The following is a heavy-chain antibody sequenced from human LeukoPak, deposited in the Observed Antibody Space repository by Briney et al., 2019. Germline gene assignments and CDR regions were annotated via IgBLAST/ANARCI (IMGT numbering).Heavy chain of an antibody. J-gene: IGHJ5*02. V-gene: IGHV3-30*02. CDR3: AKSPRPVVRGVIGSNWFDP. CDR2: IRNDGSNK. Sequence: PGGSLRLSCTASGFTFSNYGIHWVRQAPGKGLEWVAFIRNDGSNKYYADSVKGRFTISRDNSKNTLYLQMNSLRPEDTAVYYCAKSPRPVVRGVIGSNWFDPWGQGTLVTVSS. CDR1: GFTFSNYG. D-gene: IGHD3-10*01.